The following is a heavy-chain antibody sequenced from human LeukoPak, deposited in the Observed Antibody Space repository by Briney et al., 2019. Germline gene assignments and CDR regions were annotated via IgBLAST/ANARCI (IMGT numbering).Heavy chain of an antibody. CDR1: GGTFSSYA. Sequence: SVKVSCKASGGTFSSYAISWVRQAPGQGLEWMGGIIPIFGTANYAQKFQGRVTITADESTSTAYMELSSLRSEDTAMYYCARLGFGYCSSTSCYYYYGMDVWGQGTTVTVSS. CDR3: ARLGFGYCSSTSCYYYYGMDV. J-gene: IGHJ6*02. D-gene: IGHD2-2*03. CDR2: IIPIFGTA. V-gene: IGHV1-69*13.